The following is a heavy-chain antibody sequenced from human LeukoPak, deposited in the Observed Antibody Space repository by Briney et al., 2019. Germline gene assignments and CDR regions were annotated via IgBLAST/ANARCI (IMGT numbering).Heavy chain of an antibody. J-gene: IGHJ5*02. V-gene: IGHV3-53*05. Sequence: GGSLRLSCAASGFTVSSHYMTWVRQAPGKGLEWVSVIYSGGITYYADSVKGRFTISRDNSKNTLYLQMNSLRAEDTAVYYCARRAIPSQQRAMDWFDPWGQGTLVTVSS. CDR1: GFTVSSHY. D-gene: IGHD6-13*01. CDR3: ARRAIPSQQRAMDWFDP. CDR2: IYSGGIT.